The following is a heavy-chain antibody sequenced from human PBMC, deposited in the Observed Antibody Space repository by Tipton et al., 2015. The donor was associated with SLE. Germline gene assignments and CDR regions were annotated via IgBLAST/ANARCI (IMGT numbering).Heavy chain of an antibody. Sequence: TLSLTCAISGGSFSGYAWSWIRQSPGKRLEWIGEISHSGGANYNPSHKSRATVSLDRSNNEFSLRLNSVTAADTAVYYYARGVAGYFMYCYMDVWGKGTTVTISS. CDR1: GGSFSGYA. D-gene: IGHD5-18*01. CDR3: ARGVAGYFMYCYMDV. CDR2: ISHSGGA. J-gene: IGHJ6*03. V-gene: IGHV4-34*01.